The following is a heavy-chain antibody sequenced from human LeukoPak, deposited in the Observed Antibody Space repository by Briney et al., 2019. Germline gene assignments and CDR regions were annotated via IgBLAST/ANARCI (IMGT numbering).Heavy chain of an antibody. V-gene: IGHV1-3*01. J-gene: IGHJ5*02. CDR2: INAGNGNT. Sequence: ASVKVSCKASGYTFTSYAMHWVRQAPGQRLEWMGWINAGNGNTKYSQKFQGRVTITRDTSASTAYMELRSLRSDDTAVYYCARGDMGPGFDPWGQGTLVTVSS. CDR3: ARGDMGPGFDP. CDR1: GYTFTSYA. D-gene: IGHD3-9*01.